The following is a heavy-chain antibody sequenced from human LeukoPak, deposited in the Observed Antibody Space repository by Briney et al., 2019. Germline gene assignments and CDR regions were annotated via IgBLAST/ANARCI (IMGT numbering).Heavy chain of an antibody. D-gene: IGHD6-6*01. CDR2: IIPIFGTA. CDR3: ARASIAARIPTDYYYYMDV. CDR1: GGTFSSYA. J-gene: IGHJ6*03. Sequence: ASVKVSCKASGGTFSSYAISWVRQAPGQGLEWMGGIIPIFGTANYAQKFQGRVTITADEPTSTAYMELSSLRSEDTAVYYCARASIAARIPTDYYYYMDVWGKGTTVTVSS. V-gene: IGHV1-69*13.